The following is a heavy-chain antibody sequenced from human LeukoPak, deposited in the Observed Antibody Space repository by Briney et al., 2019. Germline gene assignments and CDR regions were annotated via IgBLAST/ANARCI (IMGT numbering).Heavy chain of an antibody. V-gene: IGHV3-23*01. CDR3: AKSLLTTASGTGRAFDI. J-gene: IGHJ3*02. Sequence: GGSLRLSCEASRFSFSTYPMGWVRRAPGKGLERVSGISASGDVTFHADPLKGRFAISRDNFKNTLYLQMDSLRAEDTAKYYCAKSLLTTASGTGRAFDIWGQGTMVTVSS. CDR1: RFSFSTYP. D-gene: IGHD1-26*01. CDR2: ISASGDVT.